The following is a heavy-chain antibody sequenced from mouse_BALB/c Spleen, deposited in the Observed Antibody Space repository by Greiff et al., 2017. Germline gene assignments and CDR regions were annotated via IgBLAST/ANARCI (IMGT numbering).Heavy chain of an antibody. J-gene: IGHJ4*01. CDR2: ISTYYGDA. CDR3: ARGNGYSSMDY. CDR1: GYTFTDYA. D-gene: IGHD2-3*01. V-gene: IGHV1S137*01. Sequence: VQLQQSGAELVRPGVSVKISCKGSGYTFTDYAMHWVKQSHAKSLEWIGVISTYYGDASYNQKFKGKATMTVDKSSSTAYMELARLTSEDSAIYYCARGNGYSSMDYWGQGTSVTVSS.